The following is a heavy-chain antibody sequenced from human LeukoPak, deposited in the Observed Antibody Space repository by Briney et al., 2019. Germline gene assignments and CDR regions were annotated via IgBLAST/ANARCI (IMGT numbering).Heavy chain of an antibody. CDR1: GGSFSGYY. CDR3: ASHVGYYYYGMDV. CDR2: INHSGST. V-gene: IGHV4-34*01. Sequence: SETLSLTCAVYGGSFSGYYWSLIRQPPGKGLEWIGEINHSGSTNYNPSLKSRVTISVDTSKNQFSLKLSSVTAADTAVYYCASHVGYYYYGMDVWGQGTTVTVSS. J-gene: IGHJ6*02.